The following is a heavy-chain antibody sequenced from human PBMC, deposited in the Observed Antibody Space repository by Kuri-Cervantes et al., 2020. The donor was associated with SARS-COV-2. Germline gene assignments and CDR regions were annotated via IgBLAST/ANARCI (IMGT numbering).Heavy chain of an antibody. Sequence: GESLKISCAASGFTFSSYSMNWVRQAPGKGLEWVSSISSSSSYIYYADSVKGRFTISRDNSKNTLYLQMNSLRAEDTAVYYCAKVIRFFTYPFDYWGQGTLVTVSS. CDR2: ISSSSSYI. J-gene: IGHJ4*02. CDR3: AKVIRFFTYPFDY. V-gene: IGHV3-21*04. CDR1: GFTFSSYS. D-gene: IGHD3-3*01.